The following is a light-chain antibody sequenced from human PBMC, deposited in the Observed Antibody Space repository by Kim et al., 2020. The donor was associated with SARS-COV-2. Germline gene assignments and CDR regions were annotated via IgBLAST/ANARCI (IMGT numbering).Light chain of an antibody. J-gene: IGLJ1*01. Sequence: VSPGQTASITCSGDKLGDKYACWYQQKPGQSPVLVIYQDSKRPSGIPERFSGSNSGNTATLTISGTQAMDEADYYCQAWDSSTAVFGTGTKVAVL. CDR3: QAWDSSTAV. CDR1: KLGDKY. CDR2: QDS. V-gene: IGLV3-1*01.